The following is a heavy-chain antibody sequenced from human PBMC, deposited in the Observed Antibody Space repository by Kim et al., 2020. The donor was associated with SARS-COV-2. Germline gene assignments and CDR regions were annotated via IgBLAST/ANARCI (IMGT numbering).Heavy chain of an antibody. CDR2: ISYDGSNK. CDR3: AKDGFDY. J-gene: IGHJ4*02. V-gene: IGHV3-30*18. CDR1: GFTFSSYG. Sequence: GGSLRLSCAASGFTFSSYGMHWVRQAPGKGLEWVAVISYDGSNKYYADSVKGRFTISRDNSKNTLYLQMNSLRAEDTAVYYCAKDGFDYWGQGTLVTVSS.